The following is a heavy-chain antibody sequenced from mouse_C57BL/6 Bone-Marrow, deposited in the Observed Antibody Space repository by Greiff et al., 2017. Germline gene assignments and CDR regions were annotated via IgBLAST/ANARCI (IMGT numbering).Heavy chain of an antibody. Sequence: QVQLQQPGAELVMPGASVKLSCKASGYTFTSYWMHWVKQRPGQGLEWIGEIDPSDSYTNYNQKFKGKSTLTVDKSSSTAYMQLSSLTSEDSAVYYCARAYYNWYCDVWGTGTTVTVSS. CDR2: IDPSDSYT. CDR3: ARAYYNWYCDV. D-gene: IGHD2-12*01. CDR1: GYTFTSYW. J-gene: IGHJ1*03. V-gene: IGHV1-69*01.